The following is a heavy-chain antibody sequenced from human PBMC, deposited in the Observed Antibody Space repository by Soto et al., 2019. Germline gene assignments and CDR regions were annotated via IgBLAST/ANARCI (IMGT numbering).Heavy chain of an antibody. CDR2: IYYSGIT. V-gene: IGHV4-31*03. J-gene: IGHJ4*02. CDR1: GGSISIGGYY. Sequence: SETLTLACTFSGGSISIGGYYWSWIRQHPGKGLEWIGYIYYSGITYYNPSLKSRVTISVDTSKNQFSLKLSSVTAADTAVYYCARDSQVPHGLDYWGQGTLVTVSS. CDR3: ARDSQVPHGLDY. D-gene: IGHD4-17*01.